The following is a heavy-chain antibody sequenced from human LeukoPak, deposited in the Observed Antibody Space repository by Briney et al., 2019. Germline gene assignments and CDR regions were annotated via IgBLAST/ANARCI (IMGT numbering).Heavy chain of an antibody. CDR1: GYTFTGYY. CDR2: INPNSGGK. V-gene: IGHV1-2*02. J-gene: IGHJ4*02. D-gene: IGHD5-24*01. CDR3: ARGEMATHDY. Sequence: GASVKVSFKASGYTFTGYYMHWVRQAPGQGLEWMGWINPNSGGKNYAQKFQGRVTMTRATSISTAYMELSRLRSDATAVYYCARGEMATHDYWGQGTMVTVSS.